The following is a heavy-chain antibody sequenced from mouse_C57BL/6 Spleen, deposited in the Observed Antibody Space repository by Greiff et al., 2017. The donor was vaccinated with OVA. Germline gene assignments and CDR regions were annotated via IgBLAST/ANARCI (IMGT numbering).Heavy chain of an antibody. Sequence: VQLQESGAELVRPGASVKLSCKASGYTFTDYYINWVKQRPGQGLAWIARIYPGSGNHYYNEQFKGTYTLTAEKSSSTAYMQLSSLTSEDSAVYFCASGGGSSPYYDMDYWGPGTSVTVSS. CDR2: IYPGSGNH. D-gene: IGHD1-1*01. V-gene: IGHV1-76*01. CDR3: ASGGGSSPYYDMDY. J-gene: IGHJ4*01. CDR1: GYTFTDYY.